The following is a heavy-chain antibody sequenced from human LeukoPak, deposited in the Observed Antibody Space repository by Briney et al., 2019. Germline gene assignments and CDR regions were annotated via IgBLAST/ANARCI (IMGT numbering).Heavy chain of an antibody. D-gene: IGHD1-7*01. CDR2: IYYSGST. Sequence: SETLSLTCTVSGGSVSSDSYYWSWIRQPPGEGLEWIGYIYYSGSTNYNPSLKSRVTISVDTSKNQFSLKMSSVTAADTAVYYCARVPGGGTAANWGQGTMVTVSS. J-gene: IGHJ3*01. CDR3: ARVPGGGTAAN. V-gene: IGHV4-61*01. CDR1: GGSVSSDSYY.